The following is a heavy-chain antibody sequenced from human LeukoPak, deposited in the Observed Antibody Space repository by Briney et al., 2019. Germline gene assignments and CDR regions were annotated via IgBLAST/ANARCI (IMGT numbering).Heavy chain of an antibody. CDR3: AREDSGYDYSPFYY. V-gene: IGHV4-59*01. J-gene: IGHJ4*02. CDR1: GGSISNYY. D-gene: IGHD5-12*01. Sequence: PSETLSLTCTVSGGSISNYYWSWIRQPPGKGLEWLGYIYHTGSTSYNPSLKSRVIMSVETSQNQFSLKLFSVTAADTAVYYCAREDSGYDYSPFYYWGQGILVTASS. CDR2: IYHTGST.